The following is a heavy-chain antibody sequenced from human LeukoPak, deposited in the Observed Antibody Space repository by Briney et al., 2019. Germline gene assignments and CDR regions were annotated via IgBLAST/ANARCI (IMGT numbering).Heavy chain of an antibody. J-gene: IGHJ4*02. CDR3: ARGTYYDILTGQPRAPYYFDY. CDR2: FDPEDGEA. V-gene: IGHV1-24*01. D-gene: IGHD3-9*01. CDR1: GYTLTELS. Sequence: GASVKVSCKVSGYTLTELSMHWVRQAPGKGLEWMGGFDPEDGEAIYAQKFQGRVTMTEDTSTDTAYMELSSLRSEDTAVYYCARGTYYDILTGQPRAPYYFDYWGQGTLVTVSS.